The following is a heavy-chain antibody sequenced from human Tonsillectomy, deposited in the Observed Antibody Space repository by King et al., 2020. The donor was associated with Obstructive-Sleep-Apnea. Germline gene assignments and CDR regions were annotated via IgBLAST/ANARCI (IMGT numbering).Heavy chain of an antibody. D-gene: IGHD1-26*01. J-gene: IGHJ3*02. Sequence: TLKESGPALVKPTQTLTLTCSFSGFSLSTSGMCINWIRQPPGKALEWLARVDWDDDKFYSTSLKTRLTISKDTSKNQVVLTMTNMDPMDTATYYCARINGGRHNAFDIWGQGTMVTVS. V-gene: IGHV2-70*04. CDR2: VDWDDDK. CDR1: GFSLSTSGMC. CDR3: ARINGGRHNAFDI.